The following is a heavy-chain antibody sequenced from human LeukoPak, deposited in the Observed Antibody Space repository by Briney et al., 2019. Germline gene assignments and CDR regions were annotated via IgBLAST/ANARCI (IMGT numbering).Heavy chain of an antibody. Sequence: GGSLRLSCAASGFTFSSYSMNWVRQAPGKGLEWVSYISTSGSTIYYPDSVKGRFTISRDNAKNSLYLQMNSLRADDTAVYYCAHLGGMVIQNWGQGTLVTVSS. CDR3: AHLGGMVIQN. CDR2: ISTSGSTI. CDR1: GFTFSSYS. V-gene: IGHV3-48*04. J-gene: IGHJ1*01. D-gene: IGHD3-16*01.